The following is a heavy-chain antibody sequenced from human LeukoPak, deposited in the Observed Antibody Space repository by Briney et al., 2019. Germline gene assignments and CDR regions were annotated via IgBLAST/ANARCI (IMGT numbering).Heavy chain of an antibody. CDR3: ARGTVTLAY. CDR1: GGSISSYY. CDR2: IYYSGST. V-gene: IGHV4-59*01. Sequence: SETQSLTCTASGGSISSYYWTWIRQSPGEGLEWIGYIYYSGSTNYNPSLKSRVTISVDTSKNQFSLNLNSVTAADTAVYYCARGTVTLAYWGQGTLVSVSS. J-gene: IGHJ4*02. D-gene: IGHD4-11*01.